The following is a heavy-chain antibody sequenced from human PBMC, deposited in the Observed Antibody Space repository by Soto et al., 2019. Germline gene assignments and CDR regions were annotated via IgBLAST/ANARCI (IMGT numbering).Heavy chain of an antibody. CDR2: IYYSGST. D-gene: IGHD2-2*01. V-gene: IGHV4-59*01. CDR1: GGSISSYY. CDR3: ARDAYRARISAAARFLNWFDP. J-gene: IGHJ5*02. Sequence: SETLSLTCTVSGGSISSYYWSWIRQPPGKGLEWIGYIYYSGSTDYNPSLKSRVTISVDTSKNQFSLKLNSVTAADTAVYYCARDAYRARISAAARFLNWFDPWGQGALVTVSS.